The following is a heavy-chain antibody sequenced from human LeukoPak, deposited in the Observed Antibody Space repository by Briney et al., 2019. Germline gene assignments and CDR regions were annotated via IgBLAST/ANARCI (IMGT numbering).Heavy chain of an antibody. D-gene: IGHD4-17*01. CDR2: INHSGST. CDR1: GGSFSGYY. Sequence: PSETLSLTCAVYGGSFSGYYWSWIRQPPGKGLEWIGEINHSGSTNYNPSLRSRVSISVDTSKNQFSLKLSSVTAADTAMYYCARDYGNNWFDPWGQGTLVTVSA. J-gene: IGHJ5*02. CDR3: ARDYGNNWFDP. V-gene: IGHV4-34*09.